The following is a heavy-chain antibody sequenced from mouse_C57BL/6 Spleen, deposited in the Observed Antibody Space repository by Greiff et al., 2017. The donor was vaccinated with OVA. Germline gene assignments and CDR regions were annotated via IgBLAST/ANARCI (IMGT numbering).Heavy chain of an antibody. CDR3: TREDGYYLDY. V-gene: IGHV1-5*01. Sequence: VQLQQSGTVLARPGASVKMSCKTSGYTFTSYWMHWVKQRPGQGLEWIGAIYPGNSDTSYNQKFKGKAKLTAVTSASTAYMELSSLTNEDSAVYYCTREDGYYLDYWGQGTTLTVSS. D-gene: IGHD2-3*01. CDR1: GYTFTSYW. CDR2: IYPGNSDT. J-gene: IGHJ2*01.